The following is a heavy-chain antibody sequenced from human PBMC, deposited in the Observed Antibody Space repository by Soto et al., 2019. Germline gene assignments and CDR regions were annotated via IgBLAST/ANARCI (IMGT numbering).Heavy chain of an antibody. V-gene: IGHV4-4*07. CDR1: GGSIRNYV. CDR3: VRDVESPGISGSWGAFDI. CDR2: IYSSGNT. Sequence: SETLSLTCTVSGGSIRNYVWTWIRQPAGKGLEWIGRIYSSGNTVYNASLKSRVTMSIDLSKNQFSLKLSSMTAADTAVYYCVRDVESPGISGSWGAFDIWGQGTVVTVSS. D-gene: IGHD1-20*01. J-gene: IGHJ3*02.